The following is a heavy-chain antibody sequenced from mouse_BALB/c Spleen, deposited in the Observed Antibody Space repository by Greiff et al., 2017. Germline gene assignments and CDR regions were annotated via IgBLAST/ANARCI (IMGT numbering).Heavy chain of an antibody. CDR1: GYTFTDYN. CDR2: INPNNGGT. Sequence: EVQLQQSGPELVKPGASVKIPCKASGYTFTDYNMDWVKQSHGKSLEWIGDINPNNGGTIYNQKFKGKATLTVDKSSSTAYMELRSLTSEDTAVYYCASHYYDYEGYFDYWGQGTTLTVSS. D-gene: IGHD2-4*01. V-gene: IGHV1-18*01. J-gene: IGHJ2*01. CDR3: ASHYYDYEGYFDY.